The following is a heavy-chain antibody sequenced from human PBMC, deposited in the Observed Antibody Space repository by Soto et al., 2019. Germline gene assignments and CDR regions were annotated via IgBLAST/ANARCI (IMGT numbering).Heavy chain of an antibody. J-gene: IGHJ6*02. CDR2: IIPFFGTA. CDR1: GGTFSSYA. D-gene: IGHD3-9*01. V-gene: IGHV1-69*13. Sequence: ASVKVSCKASGGTFSSYAISWVRQAPGQGLEWMGGIIPFFGTANYAQKFQGRVTITADESTSTAYMELSSLRSGDTAVYYCARGSNYDILTGYHYYYYGMDVWGQGTTVTVSS. CDR3: ARGSNYDILTGYHYYYYGMDV.